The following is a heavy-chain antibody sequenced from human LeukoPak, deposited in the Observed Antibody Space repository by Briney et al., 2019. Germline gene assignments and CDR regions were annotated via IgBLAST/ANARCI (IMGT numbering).Heavy chain of an antibody. CDR2: ISSSGTTI. Sequence: PGGSLRLSCAASGFTFSDYYMSWIRQPPGKGLEWVSYISSSGTTIYYADSVRGRFTVPRDNAKNSLYLQMDSLSAEDTAVYYCASLRGVNRWGQGTLVTVSS. J-gene: IGHJ4*02. D-gene: IGHD3-10*01. V-gene: IGHV3-11*01. CDR3: ASLRGVNR. CDR1: GFTFSDYY.